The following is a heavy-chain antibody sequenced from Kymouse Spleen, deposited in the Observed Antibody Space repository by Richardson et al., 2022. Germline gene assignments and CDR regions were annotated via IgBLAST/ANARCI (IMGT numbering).Heavy chain of an antibody. J-gene: IGHJ6*02. CDR3: AKTWNWNDGSYYYYYGMDV. CDR1: GFTFSSYG. CDR2: ISYDGSNK. V-gene: IGHV3-30*18. Sequence: QVQLVESGGGVVQPGRSLRLSCAASGFTFSSYGMHWVRQAPGKGLEWVAVISYDGSNKYYADSVKGRFTISRDNSKNTLYLQMNSLRAEDTAVYYCAKTWNWNDGSYYYYYGMDVWGQGTTVTVSS. D-gene: IGHD1-1*01,IGHD1-20*01.